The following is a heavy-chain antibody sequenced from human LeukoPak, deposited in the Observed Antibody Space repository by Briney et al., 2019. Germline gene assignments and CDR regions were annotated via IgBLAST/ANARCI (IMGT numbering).Heavy chain of an antibody. Sequence: SVKVSCKASGGTFSSYAISWVRQAPGQGLEWMGGIIPIFGTANYAQKFQGRVTITADESTSTAYMELSSLRSEDTAVYYCARGLVASEFYYYGMDVWGQGTTVTVSS. V-gene: IGHV1-69*01. J-gene: IGHJ6*02. CDR2: IIPIFGTA. CDR1: GGTFSSYA. CDR3: ARGLVASEFYYYGMDV. D-gene: IGHD5-12*01.